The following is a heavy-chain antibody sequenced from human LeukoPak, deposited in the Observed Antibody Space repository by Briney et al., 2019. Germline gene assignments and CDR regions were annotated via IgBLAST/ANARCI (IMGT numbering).Heavy chain of an antibody. J-gene: IGHJ5*02. CDR1: GFTFSSYS. CDR2: ISSSSSTI. V-gene: IGHV3-48*01. Sequence: GGSLRLSCAASGFTFSSYSMNWVRQAPGKGLEWVSYISSSSSTIYYADSVKGRFTISRDNAKNSLYLQMNSLRAEDTAVYYCARSIPTSPVGAMVSWGQGPLVTVSS. CDR3: ARSIPTSPVGAMVS. D-gene: IGHD1-26*01.